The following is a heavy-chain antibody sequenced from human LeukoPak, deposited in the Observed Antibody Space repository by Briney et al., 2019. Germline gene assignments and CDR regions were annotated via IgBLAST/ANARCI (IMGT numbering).Heavy chain of an antibody. CDR1: GYTFTSYY. J-gene: IGHJ6*03. CDR3: ARDRRGGGSSYYYGSEATYMDV. D-gene: IGHD3-10*01. V-gene: IGHV1-46*01. Sequence: GASVKVSCKASGYTFTSYYMHWVRQAPGQGLEWMGLINPTGGSTGYAQKFQGRVTMTRDMSTSTVYMELSSLRSEDTAVYYCARDRRGGGSSYYYGSEATYMDVWGKGTTVTVSS. CDR2: INPTGGST.